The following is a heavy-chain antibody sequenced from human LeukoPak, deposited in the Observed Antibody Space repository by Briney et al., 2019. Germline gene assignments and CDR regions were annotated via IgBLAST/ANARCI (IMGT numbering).Heavy chain of an antibody. V-gene: IGHV4-38-2*02. Sequence: SETLSLTCTVSGYSISSGYYWGWIRQPPGKGLEWIGSIYHSGSTYYNPSLESRVTISVHTSKNQFSLRLTSVTAADTAVYYCARHDVTEVAFDFWGQGTMVTVSS. CDR2: IYHSGST. J-gene: IGHJ3*01. CDR1: GYSISSGYY. CDR3: ARHDVTEVAFDF.